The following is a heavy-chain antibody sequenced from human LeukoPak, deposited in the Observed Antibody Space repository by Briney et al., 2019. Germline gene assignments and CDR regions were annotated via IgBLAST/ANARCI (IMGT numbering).Heavy chain of an antibody. D-gene: IGHD3-16*02. CDR1: GFPFNGYN. CDR2: IRNDETEI. V-gene: IGHV3-30*02. J-gene: IGHJ4*02. CDR3: AKDGGRYRFDY. Sequence: GGSLRLSCATPGFPFNGYNIHWIRQAPGKGLEWVSFIRNDETEIHYADFAKGRFTISRDRSENSVFLQMNSLRPDDTAVYYCAKDGGRYRFDYWGQGTMVTVSS.